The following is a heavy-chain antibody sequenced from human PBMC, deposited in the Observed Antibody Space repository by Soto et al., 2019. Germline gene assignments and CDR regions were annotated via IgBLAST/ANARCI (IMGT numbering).Heavy chain of an antibody. CDR2: INHSGST. CDR3: ARGRLMYCSSTSCRNYYYYYMDV. J-gene: IGHJ6*03. Sequence: QVQLQKWGAGLLKPSETLSLTCAVYGGSFSGYYWSWIRQPPGKGLEWIGEINHSGSTNYNPSLKSRVTISVDTSKNQRSLKLSSVTAADTAVYYCARGRLMYCSSTSCRNYYYYYMDVWGKGTTVTVSS. V-gene: IGHV4-34*01. D-gene: IGHD2-2*01. CDR1: GGSFSGYY.